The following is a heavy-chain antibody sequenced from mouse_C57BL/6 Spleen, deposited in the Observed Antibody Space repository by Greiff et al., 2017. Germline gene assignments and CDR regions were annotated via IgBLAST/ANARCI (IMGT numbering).Heavy chain of an antibody. V-gene: IGHV1-15*01. J-gene: IGHJ3*01. CDR3: TRGEADGFAY. Sequence: LQESGAELVRPGASVTLSCKASGYTFTDYEMHWVKQTPVHGLEWIGAIDPETGGTAYNQKFKGKAILTADKSSSTAYMELRSLTSEDSAVYYCTRGEADGFAYWGQGTLVTVSA. CDR1: GYTFTDYE. CDR2: IDPETGGT.